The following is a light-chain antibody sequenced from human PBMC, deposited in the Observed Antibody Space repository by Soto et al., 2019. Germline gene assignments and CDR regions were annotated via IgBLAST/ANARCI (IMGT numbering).Light chain of an antibody. J-gene: IGLJ3*02. CDR3: AAWDDSLNGWV. Sequence: QSVLTQPPSASGTPGQRVPISCSGSSSNIGSNTVNWYQQLPGRAPKLLIDANFQRPSGVPDRFSGSKSDTSASLAISGLQSEDEAQYYCAAWDDSLNGWVFGGGTKLTVL. CDR1: SSNIGSNT. CDR2: ANF. V-gene: IGLV1-44*01.